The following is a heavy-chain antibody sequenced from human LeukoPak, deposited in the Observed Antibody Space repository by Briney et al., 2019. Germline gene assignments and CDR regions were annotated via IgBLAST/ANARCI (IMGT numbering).Heavy chain of an antibody. CDR1: GGSISSSNYY. D-gene: IGHD6-6*01. J-gene: IGHJ6*03. CDR3: ARGESSSSPLYYYYMDV. Sequence: PSQTLSLTCTVSGGSISSSNYYWSWIRQPARKGLEWIGRMYTSGTTNYNPSLRSRVTISVDTSKNQFSLKLNSVTAADTAVYYCARGESSSSPLYYYYMDVWGKGTTVTVSS. V-gene: IGHV4-61*02. CDR2: MYTSGTT.